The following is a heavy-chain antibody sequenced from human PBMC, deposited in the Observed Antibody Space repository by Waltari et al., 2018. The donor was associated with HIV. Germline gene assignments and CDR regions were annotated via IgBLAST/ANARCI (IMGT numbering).Heavy chain of an antibody. V-gene: IGHV4-34*01. J-gene: IGHJ5*02. CDR2: INHSGST. CDR3: ARRGAWAMAYP. CDR1: GGSFSGYY. Sequence: QVQLQQWGAGLLKPSETLSLTCAVYGGSFSGYYWSWIRQPPGKGLGCIGEINHSGSTNYNPSLKSRVTISGDTSKNQFSLKLSSVTAADTAVYYCARRGAWAMAYPWGQGTLVTVSS. D-gene: IGHD5-18*01.